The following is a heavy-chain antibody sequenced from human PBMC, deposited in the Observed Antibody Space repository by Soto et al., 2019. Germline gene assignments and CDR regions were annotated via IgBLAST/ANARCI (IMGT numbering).Heavy chain of an antibody. Sequence: GASVKVSCKFSGYTLTELSMHCVRQAPGKGLEWMGGFDPEDGETIYAQKFQGRVTMTEDTSTDTAYMELSSLRSEDTAVYYCATVHCSSTSCYERFDYWGQGTLVTVSS. D-gene: IGHD2-2*01. CDR1: GYTLTELS. V-gene: IGHV1-24*01. CDR3: ATVHCSSTSCYERFDY. J-gene: IGHJ4*02. CDR2: FDPEDGET.